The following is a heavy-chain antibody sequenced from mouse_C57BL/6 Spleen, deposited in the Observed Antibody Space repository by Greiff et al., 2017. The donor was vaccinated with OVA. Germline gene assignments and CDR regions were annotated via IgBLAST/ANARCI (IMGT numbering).Heavy chain of an antibody. CDR2: INPNNGGT. CDR1: GYTFTDYY. V-gene: IGHV1-26*01. D-gene: IGHD2-4*01. Sequence: EVQLQQSGPELVKPGASVKISCKASGYTFTDYYMNWVKQSHGKSLEWIGDINPNNGGTSYNQKFKGKATLTVDKSSSTAYMELRSLTSEDSAVYYCAPYDYGAMDYWGQGTSVTVSS. J-gene: IGHJ4*01. CDR3: APYDYGAMDY.